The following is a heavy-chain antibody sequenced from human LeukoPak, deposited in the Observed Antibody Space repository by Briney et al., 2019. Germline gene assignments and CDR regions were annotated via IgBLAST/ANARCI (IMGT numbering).Heavy chain of an antibody. CDR2: INPSGGST. J-gene: IGHJ5*02. Sequence: VASVKVFCKASGYTFTSYYMHWVRQAPGQGLEWMGIINPSGGSTSYAQKFQGRVTMTRDTSTSTVYMELSSLRSEDTAVYYCAREDSSGYTWFDPWGQGTLVTVSS. D-gene: IGHD3-22*01. CDR1: GYTFTSYY. CDR3: AREDSSGYTWFDP. V-gene: IGHV1-46*01.